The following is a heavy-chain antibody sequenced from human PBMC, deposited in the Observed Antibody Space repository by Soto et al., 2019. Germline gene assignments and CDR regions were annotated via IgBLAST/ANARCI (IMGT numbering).Heavy chain of an antibody. V-gene: IGHV4-34*01. CDR1: GGSFSGYY. D-gene: IGHD3-22*01. J-gene: IGHJ4*02. Sequence: QVQLQQWGAGLLKPSETLSLTCAVYGGSFSGYYWSWIRQPPGKGLEWFGEINHSGSTNYNPSLKSRVTISVDTSKNQFSLKLSSVTAADTAVYYCARDDYYDSSGYYLWGQGTLVTVSS. CDR3: ARDDYYDSSGYYL. CDR2: INHSGST.